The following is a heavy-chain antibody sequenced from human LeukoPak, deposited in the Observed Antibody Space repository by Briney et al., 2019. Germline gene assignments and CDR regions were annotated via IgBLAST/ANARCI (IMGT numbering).Heavy chain of an antibody. Sequence: PGGSLRLSCAASGFTFSNYWMHWVRQGPGKGLVWVSRINGDGSITAYADSVKGRFTISRDDATNSLYLQMNSLRGEDTAVYYCASWAGTTAGFSGPFDFWGQGTLVTVSS. D-gene: IGHD6-25*01. CDR3: ASWAGTTAGFSGPFDF. V-gene: IGHV3-74*01. CDR2: INGDGSIT. CDR1: GFTFSNYW. J-gene: IGHJ4*02.